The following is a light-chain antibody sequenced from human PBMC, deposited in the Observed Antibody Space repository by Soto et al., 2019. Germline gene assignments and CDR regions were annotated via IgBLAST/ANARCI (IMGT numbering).Light chain of an antibody. CDR2: AAS. Sequence: IQLTQSPSSLSASVGDRVTITCRASQDIAIYLAWYQQKPGEAPKLLIYAASSLQSGVPSRFSGSGSGTDFTLTISSLQPEDFATYYCQQSYSTPPTFGGGTKVDIK. V-gene: IGKV1-39*01. CDR1: QDIAIY. J-gene: IGKJ4*01. CDR3: QQSYSTPPT.